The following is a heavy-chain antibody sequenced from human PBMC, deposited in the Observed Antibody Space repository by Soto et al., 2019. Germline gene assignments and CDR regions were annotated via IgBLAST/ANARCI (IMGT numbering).Heavy chain of an antibody. J-gene: IGHJ4*02. Sequence: ASVKVSCKASGYTLSNYGISWVRQAPGQGLEWLGGINSYNGKTQYSQRLQGRVSVTMETSTTTAYMELRNLRSDDTAIYYCARDGALAAFYFDFWGQGSLVTVSS. D-gene: IGHD6-19*01. CDR3: ARDGALAAFYFDF. CDR2: INSYNGKT. CDR1: GYTLSNYG. V-gene: IGHV1-18*01.